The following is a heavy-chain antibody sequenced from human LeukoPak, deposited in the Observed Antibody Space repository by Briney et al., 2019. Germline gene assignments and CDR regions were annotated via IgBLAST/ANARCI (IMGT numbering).Heavy chain of an antibody. D-gene: IGHD4-11*01. CDR2: IYYSGST. Sequence: SETLSLTCTVSGGSVSSGSYYWSWIRQPPGKGLEWIGYIYYSGSTNYNPSLKSRVTISVDTSKNQFSLKLSSVTAADTAVYYCARDAVTVTSYYFDYCGQGTLVTGSS. CDR3: ARDAVTVTSYYFDY. CDR1: GGSVSSGSYY. J-gene: IGHJ4*02. V-gene: IGHV4-61*01.